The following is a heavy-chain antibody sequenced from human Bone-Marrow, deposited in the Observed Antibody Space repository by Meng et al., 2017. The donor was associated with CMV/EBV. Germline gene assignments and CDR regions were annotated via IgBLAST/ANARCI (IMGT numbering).Heavy chain of an antibody. CDR1: GVSFRGSC. Sequence: VYGVSFRGSCWSWIRQPPGRGLEWIGEINHSGGTNYSPSLKRRVTISVDTSKNQFSLKLSSVTAADTAVYYCARGLRCSGGSCQYDYWGQGTLVTVSS. CDR3: ARGLRCSGGSCQYDY. D-gene: IGHD2-15*01. V-gene: IGHV4-34*01. CDR2: INHSGGT. J-gene: IGHJ4*02.